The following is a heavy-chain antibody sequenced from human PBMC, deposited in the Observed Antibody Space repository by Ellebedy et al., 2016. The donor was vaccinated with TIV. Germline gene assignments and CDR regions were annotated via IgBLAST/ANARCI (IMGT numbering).Heavy chain of an antibody. Sequence: PGGSLRLSCAASGFTFSSHAMHWVRQAQGKGLEWVALIRFDGNNTSYAASVKGRFTVPRDNSKNTRYLQMNSLRGEDTAVYYCARETASARGDDGSLRTPLPLYQNDFMDVWGHGTTVTVSS. CDR2: IRFDGNNT. D-gene: IGHD4/OR15-4a*01. J-gene: IGHJ6*02. CDR3: ARETASARGDDGSLRTPLPLYQNDFMDV. V-gene: IGHV3-30*02. CDR1: GFTFSSHA.